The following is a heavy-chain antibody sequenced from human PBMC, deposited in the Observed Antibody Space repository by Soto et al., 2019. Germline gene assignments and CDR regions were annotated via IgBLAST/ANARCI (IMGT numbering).Heavy chain of an antibody. J-gene: IGHJ6*03. CDR3: ARVPVVVVAPDYILGGPYYMDV. CDR2: TYYSGST. CDR1: GGSISSYY. Sequence: SETLSLTCTVSGGSISSYYWSWIRQPPGKGLEWIGYTYYSGSTNYNPSLKSRVTISVDTSKNQFSLKLSSVTAADTAVYYCARVPVVVVAPDYILGGPYYMDVWGKGTTVTVSS. D-gene: IGHD2-15*01. V-gene: IGHV4-59*01.